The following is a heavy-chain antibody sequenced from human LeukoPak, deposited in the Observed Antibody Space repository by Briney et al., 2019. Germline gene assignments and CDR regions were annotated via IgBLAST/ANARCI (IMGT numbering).Heavy chain of an antibody. CDR2: IWYDGNNK. D-gene: IGHD5-12*01. CDR3: AKESDYDRAGFDY. J-gene: IGHJ4*02. Sequence: GRSLRLSCAASGFTFSSYGMHWVRQALGKGLEWVAVIWYDGNNKYYADSVKGRFTISRDNSKNTLYLQLNSLRAEDTAVYYCAKESDYDRAGFDYWGQGTLVTVSS. CDR1: GFTFSSYG. V-gene: IGHV3-33*06.